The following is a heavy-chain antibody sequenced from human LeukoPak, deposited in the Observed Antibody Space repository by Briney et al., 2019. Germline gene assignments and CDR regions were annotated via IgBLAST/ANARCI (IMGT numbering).Heavy chain of an antibody. CDR1: GGSISSGDYY. Sequence: PSETLSLTCTVSGGSISSGDYYWSWIRQPPGKGLEWIGYIYYSGSTYYNPSLKSRVTISVDTSKNQFSLKLSSVTAADTAVYYCARSSITIFGVVIRNAFDIWGQGTMVTVSS. CDR3: ARSSITIFGVVIRNAFDI. J-gene: IGHJ3*02. D-gene: IGHD3-3*01. CDR2: IYYSGST. V-gene: IGHV4-30-4*01.